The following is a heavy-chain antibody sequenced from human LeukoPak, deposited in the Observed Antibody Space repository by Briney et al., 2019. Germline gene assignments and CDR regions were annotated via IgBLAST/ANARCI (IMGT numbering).Heavy chain of an antibody. J-gene: IGHJ6*03. D-gene: IGHD3-3*01. V-gene: IGHV4-59*12. CDR2: IYYSGST. CDR3: ARGVQKGRGPIGILEWFTPGGDYYYYYYMDV. CDR1: GGSISSYY. Sequence: PSETLSLTCTVSGGSISSYYWSWIRQPPGKGLEWIGCIYYSGSTKYNPSLKSRVTISVDTSKNQFSLKLSSVTAADTAVYYCARGVQKGRGPIGILEWFTPGGDYYYYYYMDVWGKGTTVTVSS.